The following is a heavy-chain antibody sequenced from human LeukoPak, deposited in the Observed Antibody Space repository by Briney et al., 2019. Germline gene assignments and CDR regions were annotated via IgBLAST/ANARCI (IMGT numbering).Heavy chain of an antibody. V-gene: IGHV4-4*07. J-gene: IGHJ5*02. Sequence: SETLSLTCTVSGGSISSYYWSWIRQPAGKGLEWIGRIYTSGSTNYNPSLKSRVTMSVDTSKNQFSLKLSSVTAADTDVYYCARGPASSGWYVVWFDPWGKGTLVTVSS. CDR1: GGSISSYY. CDR2: IYTSGST. CDR3: ARGPASSGWYVVWFDP. D-gene: IGHD6-19*01.